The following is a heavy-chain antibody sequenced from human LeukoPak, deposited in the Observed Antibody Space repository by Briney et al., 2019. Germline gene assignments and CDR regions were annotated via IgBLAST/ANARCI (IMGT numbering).Heavy chain of an antibody. CDR2: IQSKTDGGAT. Sequence: PGGSLRLSCAASGFTFSNAWMSWVRQAPGKGLEWVGRIQSKTDGGATDYAAPVKGRFTISRDDSKNTLYLQMNSLRAEDTAVYYCATPGIVLMVYAISWGQGTLVTVSS. J-gene: IGHJ4*02. CDR1: GFTFSNAW. V-gene: IGHV3-15*01. D-gene: IGHD2-8*01. CDR3: ATPGIVLMVYAIS.